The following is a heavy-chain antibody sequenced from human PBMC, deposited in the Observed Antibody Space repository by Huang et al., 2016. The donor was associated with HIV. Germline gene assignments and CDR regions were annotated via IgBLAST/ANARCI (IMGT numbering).Heavy chain of an antibody. V-gene: IGHV3-30*02. D-gene: IGHD3-22*01. J-gene: IGHJ4*02. CDR3: AKEGEVGWLGPLDY. Sequence: QVQLVESGGGVVQPGGSLRLSCAASGFTFSSFGMHGVRQSPGKGPEWVAYIRFDGGLQHYGDSVKGRFTISRDNAKNTLYLEMKSLNDEDTAVYYCAKEGEVGWLGPLDYWGQGTVVSVSS. CDR2: IRFDGGLQ. CDR1: GFTFSSFG.